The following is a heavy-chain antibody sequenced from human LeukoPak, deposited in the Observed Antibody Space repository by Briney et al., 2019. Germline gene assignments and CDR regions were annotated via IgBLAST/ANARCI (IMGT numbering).Heavy chain of an antibody. CDR3: ARPKSSGWSYYHGMDV. D-gene: IGHD6-19*01. Sequence: GESLKISCKGSGYSFTSYWISWVRQMPGKGLEWMGRIDSSDSYTNYSPSFQGHVTISADKSISTAYLQWSCLKASDTAMYYCARPKSSGWSYYHGMDVWGQGNTVTVSS. V-gene: IGHV5-10-1*01. CDR2: IDSSDSYT. J-gene: IGHJ6*02. CDR1: GYSFTSYW.